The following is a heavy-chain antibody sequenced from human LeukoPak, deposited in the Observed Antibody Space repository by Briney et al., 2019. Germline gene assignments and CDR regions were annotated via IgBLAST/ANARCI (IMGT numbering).Heavy chain of an antibody. D-gene: IGHD6-19*01. CDR1: GFTVSSNY. Sequence: SLRLSCAASGFTVSSNYMSWVRQAPGKGLEWVSVIYSGGSTYYSDSVKGRFTISRDNSKNTLYLQMNSLRAEDTAVYYCARHQWLAYYYGMDVWGQGTTVTVSS. V-gene: IGHV3-53*01. CDR3: ARHQWLAYYYGMDV. CDR2: IYSGGST. J-gene: IGHJ6*02.